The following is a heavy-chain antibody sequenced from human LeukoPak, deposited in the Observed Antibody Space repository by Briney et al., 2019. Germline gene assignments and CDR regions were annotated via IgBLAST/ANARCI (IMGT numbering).Heavy chain of an antibody. J-gene: IGHJ6*02. CDR2: IRSKNYCGTR. Sequence: HPGRSLRLSCTASGFTFGDHAMSWARQAPGKGLEGVAFIRSKNYCGTREHAAAVIRRFNISRDYSKSIAYLKMNSLESEDTAVYYCARGPINLWLDYGIDVWGQGTTVSVSS. D-gene: IGHD5-18*01. CDR3: ARGPINLWLDYGIDV. V-gene: IGHV3-49*04. CDR1: GFTFGDHA.